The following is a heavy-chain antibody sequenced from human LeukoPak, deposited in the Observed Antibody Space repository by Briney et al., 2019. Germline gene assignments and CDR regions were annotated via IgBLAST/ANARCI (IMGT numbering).Heavy chain of an antibody. CDR1: GFTFRNHG. Sequence: GGSLRLSCAASGFTFRNHGMHWVRQAPGKGLEYVSAISDSGGSTYYADSVKGRFTISRDNSKNTLYLQMSSLRAEDTAVYFCVRGYSFGPYGMDVWGQGTLVTVSS. CDR3: VRGYSFGPYGMDV. J-gene: IGHJ6*02. V-gene: IGHV3-64D*09. D-gene: IGHD2-15*01. CDR2: ISDSGGST.